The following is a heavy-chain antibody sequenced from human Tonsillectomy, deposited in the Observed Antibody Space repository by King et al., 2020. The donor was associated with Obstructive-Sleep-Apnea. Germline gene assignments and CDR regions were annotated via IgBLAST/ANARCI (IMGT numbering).Heavy chain of an antibody. Sequence: VQLVESGGGLVQPGGSLRLSCGGSGFTFRSYAMSWVRQAPGKGLEWVSGISGSGGSRYYADSVKGRFTITRDNSKNTVYMQMNSLRDEDTAVYYCAKDSMDYDTLTGPVDYWGQGTLVTVSS. V-gene: IGHV3-23*04. CDR3: AKDSMDYDTLTGPVDY. D-gene: IGHD3-9*01. CDR1: GFTFRSYA. J-gene: IGHJ4*02. CDR2: ISGSGGSR.